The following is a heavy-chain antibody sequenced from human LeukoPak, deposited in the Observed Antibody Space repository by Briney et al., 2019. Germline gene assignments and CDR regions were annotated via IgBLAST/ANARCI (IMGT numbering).Heavy chain of an antibody. Sequence: PGGSMRLSCAASGFTFSDYAMHWVSQAPGKGLEWEAVMGYDGSNKYDADSVKGRFTISRDNSKNMMYLQMNSLRVEDTAVYYCARDRFMVRGVMVGTFDLWGQGTMVTVSS. D-gene: IGHD3-10*01. CDR2: MGYDGSNK. J-gene: IGHJ3*01. CDR3: ARDRFMVRGVMVGTFDL. V-gene: IGHV3-33*01. CDR1: GFTFSDYA.